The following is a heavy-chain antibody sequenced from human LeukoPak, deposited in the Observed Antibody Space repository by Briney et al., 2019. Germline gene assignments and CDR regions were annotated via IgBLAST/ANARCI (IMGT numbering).Heavy chain of an antibody. D-gene: IGHD6-6*01. V-gene: IGHV3-23*01. CDR1: GFIFGSYA. CDR3: TRDKSASSPREWFDP. J-gene: IGHJ5*02. Sequence: GGSLRLSCAASGFIFGSYAMSWVRQGPEKGLEWVATISPSGSATYYADSVKGRFTISSDNSKTTLYLQMNSLRDEDTALYHCTRDKSASSPREWFDPWGQGTVVTVSS. CDR2: ISPSGSAT.